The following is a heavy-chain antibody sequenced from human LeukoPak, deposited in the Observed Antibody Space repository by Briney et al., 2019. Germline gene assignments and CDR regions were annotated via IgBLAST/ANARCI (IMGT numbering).Heavy chain of an antibody. CDR2: ISYDGSNK. CDR3: AKDRAGTTLYYYYGMDV. Sequence: PGGSLRLSCAASGFTFSSYGMHWVRQAPGKGLEWVAVISYDGSNKYYADSVRGRFTISRDNSKNTLYLQMNSLRPEDMAVYYCAKDRAGTTLYYYYGMDVWGQGTTVTVSS. J-gene: IGHJ6*02. D-gene: IGHD1-7*01. V-gene: IGHV3-30*18. CDR1: GFTFSSYG.